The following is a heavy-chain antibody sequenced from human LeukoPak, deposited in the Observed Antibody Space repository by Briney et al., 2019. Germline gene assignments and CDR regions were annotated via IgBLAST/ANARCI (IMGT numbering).Heavy chain of an antibody. CDR3: ARAPYSSSWYWFDP. Sequence: ASVKVSCKASGYTFTSYAMHWVRQAPGQGLEWMGWINAGNGNTKYSQEFQGRVTITRDTSASTAYMELSSLRSEDMAVYYCARAPYSSSWYWFDPWGQGTLVTVSS. CDR2: INAGNGNT. D-gene: IGHD6-13*01. CDR1: GYTFTSYA. J-gene: IGHJ5*02. V-gene: IGHV1-3*03.